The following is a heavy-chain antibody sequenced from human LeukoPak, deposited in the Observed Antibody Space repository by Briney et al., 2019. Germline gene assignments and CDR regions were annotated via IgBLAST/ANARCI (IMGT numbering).Heavy chain of an antibody. Sequence: SQTLSLTCTVSGGSISSGDYYWSWIRQPPGKGLEWIGYIYYSGSTYYNPSLKSRVTISVDTSKNQFSLKLSSVTAADTAVYYCARESSGGYYFDYWGQGTLVTVSS. CDR3: ARESSGGYYFDY. J-gene: IGHJ4*02. CDR1: GGSISSGDYY. V-gene: IGHV4-30-4*01. D-gene: IGHD1-26*01. CDR2: IYYSGST.